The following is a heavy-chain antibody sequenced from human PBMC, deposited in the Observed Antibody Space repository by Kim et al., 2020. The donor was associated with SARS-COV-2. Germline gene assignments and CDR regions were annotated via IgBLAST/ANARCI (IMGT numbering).Heavy chain of an antibody. Sequence: GGSLRLSCAASGFAFSNFAMSWVRQAPGRGLGWVSAIFSDGSRTFYADSVKGRFTISRDNSKNTMYLQMNSLRVDDMVIYYCAKDREPSGYWYFALWGRG. J-gene: IGHJ2*01. CDR3: AKDREPSGYWYFAL. D-gene: IGHD3-3*01. CDR2: IFSDGSRT. V-gene: IGHV3-23*03. CDR1: GFAFSNFA.